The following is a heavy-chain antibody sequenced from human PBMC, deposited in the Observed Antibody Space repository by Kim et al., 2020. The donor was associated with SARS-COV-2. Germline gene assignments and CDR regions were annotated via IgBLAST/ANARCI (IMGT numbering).Heavy chain of an antibody. J-gene: IGHJ3*01. CDR2: LSSKSGTI. CDR1: GFTFDDYV. Sequence: GGSLRLSCAASGFTFDDYVMHWVRQAPGRGLEWVSGLSSKSGTIAYADSVKGRFTISRDNAKNSLYLQMNSLRVEDTALYYCAKVITPGPYLDIWSGYGVIGPLDVWGQGTMVTVSP. CDR3: AKVITPGPYLDIWSGYGVIGPLDV. V-gene: IGHV3-9*01. D-gene: IGHD3-3*01.